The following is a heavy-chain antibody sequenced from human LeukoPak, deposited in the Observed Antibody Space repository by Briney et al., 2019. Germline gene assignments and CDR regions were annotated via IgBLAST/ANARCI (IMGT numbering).Heavy chain of an antibody. CDR1: GLTFSSYT. V-gene: IGHV3-21*01. Sequence: TGGSLRLSCAASGLTFSSYTMNWVRQAPGKGLEWVSSISSSSSYIYYADSVKGRFSISRDNAKKSLYLQMNILRAEDTAVYYCARNGIVGAGYYFDYWGQGTLVTVSS. D-gene: IGHD1-26*01. CDR2: ISSSSSYI. J-gene: IGHJ4*02. CDR3: ARNGIVGAGYYFDY.